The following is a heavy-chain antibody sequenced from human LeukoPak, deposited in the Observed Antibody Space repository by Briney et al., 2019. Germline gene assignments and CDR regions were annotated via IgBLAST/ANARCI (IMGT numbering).Heavy chain of an antibody. CDR2: INPNSGGT. CDR3: ARGLGLPAAYYYYMDV. D-gene: IGHD2-2*01. CDR1: GYTFTGYY. V-gene: IGHV1-2*02. J-gene: IGHJ6*03. Sequence: ASVKVSCKASGYTFTGYYMHWVRQAPGQGLEWMGWINPNSGGTNYAQKFQGRVTMTRDTSISTAYMELSRLRSDDTAVYYCARGLGLPAAYYYYMDVWGKGTTVTISS.